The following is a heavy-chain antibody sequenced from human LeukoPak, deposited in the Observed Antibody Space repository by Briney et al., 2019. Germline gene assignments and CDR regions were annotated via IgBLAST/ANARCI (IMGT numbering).Heavy chain of an antibody. Sequence: SETLSLTCTVSGGSMRSGNYYWSWIRQPAGKGLEWVGRFYTSGSTHYNPSLKSRVTISVDTSKNQFSLKLSSVTAADTAVYYCARHWGLTGGEDAFDIWGQGTMVTVSS. CDR1: GGSMRSGNYY. D-gene: IGHD7-27*01. CDR2: FYTSGST. J-gene: IGHJ3*02. V-gene: IGHV4-61*02. CDR3: ARHWGLTGGEDAFDI.